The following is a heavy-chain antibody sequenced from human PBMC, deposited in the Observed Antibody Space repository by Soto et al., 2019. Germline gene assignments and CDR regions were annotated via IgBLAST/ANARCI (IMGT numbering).Heavy chain of an antibody. V-gene: IGHV4-30-2*01. D-gene: IGHD3-10*01. CDR3: ARSPDYYGSGSPTYPLIFDY. Sequence: QLQLQESGSGLVKPSQTLSLTCAVSGGSISSGGYSWSWIRQPPGKALEWIGYIYHSGSTYYNPSLKIRVTISVDRSKNQSSLKLSSVTAADTAVYYCARSPDYYGSGSPTYPLIFDYWGQGTLVTVSS. CDR1: GGSISSGGYS. J-gene: IGHJ4*02. CDR2: IYHSGST.